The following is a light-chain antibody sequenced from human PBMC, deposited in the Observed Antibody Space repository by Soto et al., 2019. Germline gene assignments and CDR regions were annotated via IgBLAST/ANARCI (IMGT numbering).Light chain of an antibody. Sequence: EVVMTQSPATLYVSPGERVTLSSRASQAVGYNLAWYQHKPGQAPRLLIYGASTRVTGIPTRFSGSGSGTEFTLTISCRQSEDFAIYYCQQSYTFGQGNKLEIK. V-gene: IGKV3-15*01. J-gene: IGKJ2*01. CDR3: QQSYT. CDR1: QAVGYN. CDR2: GAS.